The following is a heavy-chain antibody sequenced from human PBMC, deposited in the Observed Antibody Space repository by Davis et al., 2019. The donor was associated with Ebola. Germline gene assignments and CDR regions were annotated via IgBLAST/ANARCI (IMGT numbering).Heavy chain of an antibody. J-gene: IGHJ6*02. Sequence: SETQSLTCTVSGGSISSSSYYWGWIRQIPGKGLEWIGYVYYSGSANYNPSLKSRASISLDTSKKQFSLNLNSVTAADTAVYYCARRLGMESLDVWGQGTTVTVSS. CDR1: GGSISSSSYY. D-gene: IGHD3-16*01. CDR2: VYYSGSA. V-gene: IGHV4-61*05. CDR3: ARRLGMESLDV.